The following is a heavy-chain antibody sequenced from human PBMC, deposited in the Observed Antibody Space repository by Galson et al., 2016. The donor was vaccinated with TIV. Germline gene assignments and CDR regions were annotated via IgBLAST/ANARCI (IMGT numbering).Heavy chain of an antibody. V-gene: IGHV3-48*03. D-gene: IGHD1-1*01. J-gene: IGHJ4*02. CDR2: ISSGGGTI. CDR3: ARDLAGPADY. CDR1: GFTFSSYE. Sequence: SLRLSCAASGFTFSSYEMNWVRQAPGKGLEWVSYISSGGGTIYYADSVKGRFTISRDNAKKSVYLQMNSLRAEDTAVYYCARDLAGPADYWGQGTLVTASS.